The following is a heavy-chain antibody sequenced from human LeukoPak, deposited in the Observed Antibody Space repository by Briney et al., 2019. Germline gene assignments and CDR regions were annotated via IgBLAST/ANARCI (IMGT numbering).Heavy chain of an antibody. V-gene: IGHV3-21*01. D-gene: IGHD5-24*01. Sequence: GWSLRLSCAASGFTFSNYDMHWVRQAPGKGLEWVSAISSSSAYIYYADSVKGRFTISRDNAENSLFLQLNSLRAEDTAVYFCARGEEKATITGLDSWGQGTLVTVSS. J-gene: IGHJ4*02. CDR1: GFTFSNYD. CDR3: ARGEEKATITGLDS. CDR2: ISSSSAYI.